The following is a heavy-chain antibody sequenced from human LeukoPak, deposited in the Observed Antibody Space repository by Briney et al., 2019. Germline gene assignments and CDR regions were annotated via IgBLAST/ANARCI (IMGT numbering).Heavy chain of an antibody. CDR2: ISYDGSNK. D-gene: IGHD3-22*01. CDR1: GFTFSSYA. J-gene: IGHJ4*02. CDR3: ATSMIVVVMTDY. Sequence: GGSLRLSCAASGFTFSSYAMHWVRQAPGKGLEWVAVISYDGSNKYYADSVKGRFTISRDNSKNTLYLQMNSLRAEDTAVYYCATSMIVVVMTDYWGQGTLVTVSS. V-gene: IGHV3-30*04.